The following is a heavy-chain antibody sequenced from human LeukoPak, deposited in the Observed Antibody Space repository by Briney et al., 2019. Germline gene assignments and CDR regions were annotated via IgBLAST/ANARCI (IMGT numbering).Heavy chain of an antibody. Sequence: PGGSLRLSCAASGFTFSVSWMSWVRQAPGKGLEWVANIKYDGNEKYYVDSVKGRFTISRDNAKNSLYLQMNSLRAEDTAVYYCGRGHWGLDYWGQGALVTVSS. V-gene: IGHV3-7*01. J-gene: IGHJ4*02. CDR1: GFTFSVSW. CDR3: GRGHWGLDY. CDR2: IKYDGNEK. D-gene: IGHD7-27*01.